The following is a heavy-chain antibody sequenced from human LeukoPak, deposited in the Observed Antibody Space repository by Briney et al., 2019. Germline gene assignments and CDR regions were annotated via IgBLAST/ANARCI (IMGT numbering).Heavy chain of an antibody. V-gene: IGHV3-23*01. J-gene: IGHJ4*02. CDR1: GFTFSSYG. CDR2: ISGSGGST. D-gene: IGHD6-19*01. Sequence: GGSLRLSCAASGFTFSSYGMSWVRQAPGKGLEWVSAISGSGGSTYYADSVKGRFTISRDNPKNTLYLQMNSLRAEDTAVYYCAKVMRQWLVEAVDYWGQGTLVTVSS. CDR3: AKVMRQWLVEAVDY.